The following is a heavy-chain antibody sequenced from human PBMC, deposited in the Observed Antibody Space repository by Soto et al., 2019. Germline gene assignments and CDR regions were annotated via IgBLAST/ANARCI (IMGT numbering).Heavy chain of an antibody. J-gene: IGHJ4*02. CDR1: GGSVSSGSYY. D-gene: IGHD4-17*01. CDR3: ARVYGDSCFDY. Sequence: QVQLQESGPGLVKPSETLSLTCTVSGGSVSSGSYYWSWIRQPPGKGLEWIGYIYYSGSTNYNPYLKSRVIISIDTSKNQFSLKLSSVTAADTAVYYCARVYGDSCFDYWGQGTLVTVSS. CDR2: IYYSGST. V-gene: IGHV4-61*01.